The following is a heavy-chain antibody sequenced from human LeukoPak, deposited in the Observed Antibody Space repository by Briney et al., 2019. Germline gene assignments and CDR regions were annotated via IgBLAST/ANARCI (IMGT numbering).Heavy chain of an antibody. D-gene: IGHD3-10*01. V-gene: IGHV3-30*18. CDR2: ISYDGSNK. CDR3: AKRGTGGYYFDY. Sequence: GGSLRLSCAASGFTFSSYGMHWVRQAPGKGLEWVAVISYDGSNKYYADSVKGRFTISRDNSKNTLYPQVNSLRAEDTAVYYCAKRGTGGYYFDYWGRGTLVTVSS. CDR1: GFTFSSYG. J-gene: IGHJ4*02.